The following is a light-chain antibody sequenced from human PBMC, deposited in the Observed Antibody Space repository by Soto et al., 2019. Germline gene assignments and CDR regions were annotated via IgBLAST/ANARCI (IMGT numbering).Light chain of an antibody. Sequence: EVVFTQSPATLSLSPGGRATLSCRASQRITSYLAWYQQKPGQAPRLLIYDATNRVAGVPARFSGSRSGTDFTLTISTLQPEDFAVYYCQQRSDWQYTFGQGTKVELK. J-gene: IGKJ2*01. V-gene: IGKV3-11*01. CDR3: QQRSDWQYT. CDR1: QRITSY. CDR2: DAT.